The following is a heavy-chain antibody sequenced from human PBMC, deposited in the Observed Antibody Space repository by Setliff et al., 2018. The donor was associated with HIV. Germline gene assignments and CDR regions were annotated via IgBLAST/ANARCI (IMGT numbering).Heavy chain of an antibody. CDR2: ISAYNGNT. CDR1: GYTFTSYG. J-gene: IGHJ6*03. V-gene: IGHV1-18*01. CDR3: VLVYYYYYYMDV. Sequence: ASVKVSCKASGYTFTSYGISWVRQAPGQGLEWMGWISAYNGNTNYAQKLQGRVTMTTDTSTSTAYMELSSLRSEDTAVYYCVLVYYYYYYMDVWGKGTTVTVSS. D-gene: IGHD2-15*01.